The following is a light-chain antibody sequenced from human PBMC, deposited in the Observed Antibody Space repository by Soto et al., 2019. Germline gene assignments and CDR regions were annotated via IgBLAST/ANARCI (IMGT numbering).Light chain of an antibody. V-gene: IGLV2-8*01. J-gene: IGLJ1*01. Sequence: QSVLTQPPSASGSPGQSVTISCTGTSSDVGKYDYVSWFQHHPGKAPKLIIYEVSKRPSGVPDRFSASKSGTSASLAISGLQSEDEADYYCASWDDSLNGHVFGTGTKVTVL. CDR2: EVS. CDR1: SSDVGKYDY. CDR3: ASWDDSLNGHV.